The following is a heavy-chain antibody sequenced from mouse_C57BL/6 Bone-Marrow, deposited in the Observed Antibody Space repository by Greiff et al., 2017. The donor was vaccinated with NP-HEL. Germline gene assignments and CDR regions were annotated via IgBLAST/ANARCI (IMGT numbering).Heavy chain of an antibody. V-gene: IGHV12-3*01. CDR1: GFPITSGYY. CDR3: AVDSSGYGDFDY. D-gene: IGHD3-2*02. Sequence: VKLVESGPGLVKPSQSLFLTCSITGFPITSGYYWIWIRQSPGKPLEWMGYITHSGETFYNPSLQSPISITRETSKNQFFLQLNSVTTEDTAMYYCAVDSSGYGDFDYWGQGTTLTVSS. J-gene: IGHJ2*01. CDR2: ITHSGET.